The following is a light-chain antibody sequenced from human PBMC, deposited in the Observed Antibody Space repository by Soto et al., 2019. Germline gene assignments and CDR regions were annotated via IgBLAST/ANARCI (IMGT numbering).Light chain of an antibody. V-gene: IGKV3-20*01. CDR2: GAS. CDR1: QSVSSIY. CDR3: QPYGTPACT. Sequence: EIALTQSPGTLSLSPGERATLSCRASQSVSSIYLAWYQQKPGQAPRLLIYGASDRATGIPDRFSGSGSGTDFTLTISRLEPEAFAVYYCQPYGTPACTFGQ. J-gene: IGKJ1*01.